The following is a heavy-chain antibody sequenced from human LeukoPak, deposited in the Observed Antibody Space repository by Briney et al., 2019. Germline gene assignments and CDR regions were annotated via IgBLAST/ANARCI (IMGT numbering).Heavy chain of an antibody. CDR2: IYYSGST. D-gene: IGHD3-22*01. CDR3: ARMELEDSYGYDDSSGYSFDY. J-gene: IGHJ4*02. V-gene: IGHV4-39*07. Sequence: SETLSLTCTVSGGSISSSSYYWGWIRQPPGKGLEWIGSIYYSGSTYYNPCLKSRVTISVDTSKNQFSLKLSSVTAADTAVYYCARMELEDSYGYDDSSGYSFDYWGQGTLVTVSS. CDR1: GGSISSSSYY.